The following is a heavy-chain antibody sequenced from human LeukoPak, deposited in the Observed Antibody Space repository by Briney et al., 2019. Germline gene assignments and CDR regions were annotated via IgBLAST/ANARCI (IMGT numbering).Heavy chain of an antibody. Sequence: GGSLRLSXAASGFTFSSYGMHWVRQAPGKGLEWGAFIRYDGSNKYYADSVKGRFTISRDNSKNTLYLQMNSLRAEDTAVYYCAKELYYYDSKGCAFDIWGQGTMVTVSS. CDR1: GFTFSSYG. CDR2: IRYDGSNK. J-gene: IGHJ3*02. D-gene: IGHD3-22*01. V-gene: IGHV3-30*02. CDR3: AKELYYYDSKGCAFDI.